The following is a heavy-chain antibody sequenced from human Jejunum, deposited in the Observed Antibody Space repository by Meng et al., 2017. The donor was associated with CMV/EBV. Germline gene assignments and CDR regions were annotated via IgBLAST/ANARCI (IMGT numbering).Heavy chain of an antibody. Sequence: YPFFDYYIHWVRQAPGHGLEWMRRINPDSGGTDCAQGFQGRVSMTWDTSINTAYMELNRLTSDDSAVYYCARAPKYTSGWYYFNSWGQGTLVTVSS. J-gene: IGHJ4*02. CDR3: ARAPKYTSGWYYFNS. D-gene: IGHD6-19*01. V-gene: IGHV1-2*02. CDR2: INPDSGGT. CDR1: YPFFDYY.